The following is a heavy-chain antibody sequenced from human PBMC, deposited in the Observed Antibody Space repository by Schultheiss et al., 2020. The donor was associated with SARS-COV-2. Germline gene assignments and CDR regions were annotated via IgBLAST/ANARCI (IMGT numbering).Heavy chain of an antibody. Sequence: ASVKVSCKASGGTFSSYAISWVRQAPGQGLEWMGWINPNSGGTNYAQKLQGRVTLTRDTSASTAYMELSSLRSEDTAVYYCARSPGGSGYFFDYWGQGTLVTVSS. D-gene: IGHD3-22*01. CDR3: ARSPGGSGYFFDY. V-gene: IGHV1-18*01. J-gene: IGHJ4*02. CDR2: INPNSGGT. CDR1: GGTFSSYA.